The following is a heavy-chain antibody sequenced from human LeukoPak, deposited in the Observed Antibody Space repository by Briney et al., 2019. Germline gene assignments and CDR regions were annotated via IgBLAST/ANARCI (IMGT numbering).Heavy chain of an antibody. CDR2: MNPNSGNT. D-gene: IGHD3-10*01. J-gene: IGHJ5*02. CDR3: ARTPLLLWFGHTPNTNWFDP. V-gene: IGHV1-8*01. CDR1: GYTFTSYD. Sequence: ASVKVSCKASGYTFTSYDINWVRQATGQGLEWMGWMNPNSGNTGYAQKFQGRVTMTRNTSISTAYMELSSLRSEDTAVYYCARTPLLLWFGHTPNTNWFDPWGQGTLVTVSS.